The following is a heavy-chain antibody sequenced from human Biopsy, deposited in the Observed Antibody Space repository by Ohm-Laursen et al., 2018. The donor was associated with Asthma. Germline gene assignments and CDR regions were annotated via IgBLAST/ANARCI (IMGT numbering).Heavy chain of an antibody. CDR3: ARGYSGSDRIVYYYSGLEV. Sequence: SQTLSLTCTVSGDSISSYHWSWIRQPPGKGLEWIGYVFYGGATNYNPSLKSRVTISVDTSKNQFFLRLSSVTAADTAVYYCARGYSGSDRIVYYYSGLEVWGQGTTVTVSS. J-gene: IGHJ6*02. CDR2: VFYGGAT. D-gene: IGHD5-12*01. V-gene: IGHV4-59*01. CDR1: GDSISSYH.